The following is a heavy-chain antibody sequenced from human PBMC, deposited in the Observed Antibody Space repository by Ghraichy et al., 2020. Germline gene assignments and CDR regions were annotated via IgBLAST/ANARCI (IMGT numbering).Heavy chain of an antibody. V-gene: IGHV4-31*03. CDR1: GGSISSGGYY. CDR2: IYYSGST. Sequence: SETLSLTCTVSGGSISSGGYYWSWIRQHPGKGLEWIGYIYYSGSTYYNPSLKSRVTISVDTSKNQFSLKLSSVTAADTAVYYCARDERRGYFDYWGQGTLVTVSS. D-gene: IGHD3-10*01. J-gene: IGHJ4*02. CDR3: ARDERRGYFDY.